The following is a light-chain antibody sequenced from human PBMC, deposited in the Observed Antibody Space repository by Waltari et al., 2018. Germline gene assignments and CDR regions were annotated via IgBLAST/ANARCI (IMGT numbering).Light chain of an antibody. Sequence: ELVLTQSPGTLSLSPGERATLSCRASQSVSSSYLVWYQQKPGQAPRVLIHGASNRATGIPDRFSGSGSGTDFTLTISRLEPEDFAVYYCQQYGSSPWMFGQGTKVEIK. J-gene: IGKJ1*01. CDR2: GAS. CDR1: QSVSSSY. CDR3: QQYGSSPWM. V-gene: IGKV3-20*01.